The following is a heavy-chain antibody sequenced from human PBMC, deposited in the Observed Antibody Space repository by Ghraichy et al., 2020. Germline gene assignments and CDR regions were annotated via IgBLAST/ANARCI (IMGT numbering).Heavy chain of an antibody. J-gene: IGHJ6*02. CDR3: ARDRSHIVVVTAIQVDYYYYGMDV. Sequence: SVKVSCKASGGTFSSYAISWVRQAPGQGLEWMGGIIPIFGTANYAQKFQGRVTITADESTSTAYMELSSLRSEDTAVYYCARDRSHIVVVTAIQVDYYYYGMDVWGQGTTVTVSS. V-gene: IGHV1-69*13. CDR1: GGTFSSYA. D-gene: IGHD2-21*02. CDR2: IIPIFGTA.